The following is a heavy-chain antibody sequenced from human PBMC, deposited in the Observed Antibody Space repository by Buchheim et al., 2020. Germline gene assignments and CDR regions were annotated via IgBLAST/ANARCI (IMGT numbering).Heavy chain of an antibody. CDR2: INGGGFST. CDR3: AKLDIPRGSSVDY. J-gene: IGHJ4*02. CDR1: GFTFSNYA. V-gene: IGHV3-23*01. D-gene: IGHD2-15*01. Sequence: EVQLLESGGGLVQPGGSLRLSCEASGFTFSNYAMSWVRQAPGKGLEWVSGINGGGFSTYYADSVKGRFTISRDNSKNTFYLQMNSLRAEDTAVYYCAKLDIPRGSSVDYWGQGTL.